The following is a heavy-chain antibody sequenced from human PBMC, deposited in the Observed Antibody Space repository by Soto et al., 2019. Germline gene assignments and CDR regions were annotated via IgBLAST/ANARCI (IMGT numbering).Heavy chain of an antibody. J-gene: IGHJ4*02. CDR3: SGGVGDAF. CDR2: TNQDGSEK. CDR1: ESTVRRDW. D-gene: IGHD1-26*01. Sequence: EVHLVESGGGLVQTGGSLRLSCAISESTVRRDWMNWVRQGLGKGLEWVAHTNQDGSEKYYVDSVKGRFTISRDNAKNSLYLQMNSLRAGDMAMYYCSGGVGDAFWGQGTLVTVSS. V-gene: IGHV3-7*04.